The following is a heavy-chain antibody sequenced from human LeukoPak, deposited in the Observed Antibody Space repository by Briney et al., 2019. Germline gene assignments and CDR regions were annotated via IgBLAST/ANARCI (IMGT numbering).Heavy chain of an antibody. CDR2: ISYDGSNK. V-gene: IGHV3-30*18. D-gene: IGHD3-3*01. CDR1: GFTFSSYG. Sequence: PGGSLRLSCAASGFTFSSYGMHWVRQAPGKGLEWVAVISYDGSNKYYADSVKGRFTISRDNSKNTLYLQMNSLRAEDTAVYYCAEDGDFWSGFAPGFDPWGQGTLVTVSS. CDR3: AEDGDFWSGFAPGFDP. J-gene: IGHJ5*02.